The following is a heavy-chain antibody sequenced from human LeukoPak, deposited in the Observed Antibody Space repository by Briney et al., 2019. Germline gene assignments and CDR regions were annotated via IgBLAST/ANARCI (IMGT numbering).Heavy chain of an antibody. CDR2: ISKTYSTI. V-gene: IGHV3-11*01. CDR3: ASAIVATDQDLPFDY. Sequence: GGSLRLSCAASGFTISDYYMSWIRQAPGKGLEWVSYISKTYSTIYYADSVKGRFTISRDNAKNSLYLQMNSLRAEDTAVYYCASAIVATDQDLPFDYWGQGTLVTVSS. CDR1: GFTISDYY. D-gene: IGHD5-12*01. J-gene: IGHJ4*02.